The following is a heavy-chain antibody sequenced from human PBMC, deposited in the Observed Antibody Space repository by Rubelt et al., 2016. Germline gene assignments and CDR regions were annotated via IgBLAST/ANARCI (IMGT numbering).Heavy chain of an antibody. CDR2: IRSKAYGGTT. Sequence: EVQLVESGGGLVQPGRSLRLSCTASGFTFGDYAMSWVRQAPGKGLEWVGFIRSKAYGGTTEYAASVKGRFTISRDDSKSIAYLQMNSLKTEDTAVYYCTRGLGADDAFDIWGQGTMVTVSS. V-gene: IGHV3-49*04. J-gene: IGHJ3*02. CDR3: TRGLGADDAFDI. CDR1: GFTFGDYA. D-gene: IGHD1-26*01.